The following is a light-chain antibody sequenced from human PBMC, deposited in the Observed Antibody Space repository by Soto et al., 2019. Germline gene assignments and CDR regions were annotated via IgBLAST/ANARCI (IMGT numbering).Light chain of an antibody. Sequence: EILMTQSPATLSVSPGERATLSCRASQYINTRLAWYQHRPGQAPRLLIYQTSIRAAGIPARFSASGTGTDFTLTISDVQPEDFAVYYCHQRQSWPRTFGQGTKVDIK. J-gene: IGKJ1*01. V-gene: IGKV3D-15*03. CDR1: QYINTR. CDR2: QTS. CDR3: HQRQSWPRT.